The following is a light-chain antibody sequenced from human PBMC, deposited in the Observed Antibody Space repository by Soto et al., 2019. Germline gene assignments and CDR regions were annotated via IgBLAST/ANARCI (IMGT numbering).Light chain of an antibody. Sequence: IVLTQSPAIMSLSPGESASLSCRASQSVSDYLAWYQQKPGQAPRVLIFGASSRATGIPDKFSGSGSGTDFTLTISRLDPDDFAVYYCQYYGGSSWTFGQGTKVDIK. V-gene: IGKV3-20*01. J-gene: IGKJ1*01. CDR1: QSVSDY. CDR3: QYYGGSSWT. CDR2: GAS.